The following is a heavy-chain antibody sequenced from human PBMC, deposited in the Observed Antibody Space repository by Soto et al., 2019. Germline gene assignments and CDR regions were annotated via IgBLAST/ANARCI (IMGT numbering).Heavy chain of an antibody. CDR3: TTDVVGSTPRLLYGMDV. Sequence: SLRLSCAASGFTFSNAWMNWVRQAPGKGLEWVGRIKSKTDGGTTDYAAPVKGRFTISRDDSKNTLYLQMNSLKTEDTAVYYCTTDVVGSTPRLLYGMDVWGQGTTVTVSS. J-gene: IGHJ6*02. CDR1: GFTFSNAW. CDR2: IKSKTDGGTT. V-gene: IGHV3-15*07. D-gene: IGHD2-21*01.